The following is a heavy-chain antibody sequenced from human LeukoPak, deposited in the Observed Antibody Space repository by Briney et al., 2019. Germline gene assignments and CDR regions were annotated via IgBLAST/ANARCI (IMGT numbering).Heavy chain of an antibody. CDR1: GGTFSSYA. V-gene: IGHV1-69*05. CDR3: ARNHMTTVRPYYYYYNMDV. Sequence: SVKVSCKASGGTFSSYAISWVRQVPGQGLEWMGGIIPIFGTANYAQKFQGRVTIATDESTSTAYMELSSLRSEDTAVYYCARNHMTTVRPYYYYYNMDVWGKGTTVTVSS. D-gene: IGHD4-17*01. J-gene: IGHJ6*03. CDR2: IIPIFGTA.